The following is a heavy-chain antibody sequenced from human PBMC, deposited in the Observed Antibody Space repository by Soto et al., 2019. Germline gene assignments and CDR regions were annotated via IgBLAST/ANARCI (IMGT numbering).Heavy chain of an antibody. V-gene: IGHV4-31*03. D-gene: IGHD2-2*01. Sequence: QVQLQESGPGLVKPSQTLSLTCTVSGGSISSGGYYWSWIRQHPGKGLEWIGYIYYSGSTYYNPSLKSGVTISVDTSKNQFSLKRSSVTAAATAVYYCASPAVPAAPGGWFDPWGQGTLVTVSS. CDR1: GGSISSGGYY. CDR3: ASPAVPAAPGGWFDP. CDR2: IYYSGST. J-gene: IGHJ5*02.